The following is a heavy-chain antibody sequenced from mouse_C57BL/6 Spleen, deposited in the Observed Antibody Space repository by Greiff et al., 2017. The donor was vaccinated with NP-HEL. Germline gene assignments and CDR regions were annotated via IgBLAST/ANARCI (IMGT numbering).Heavy chain of an antibody. CDR1: GFSLTSYG. D-gene: IGHD1-1*01. Sequence: QLVESGPGLVAPSQSLSITCTVSGFSLTSYGVHCVRQPPGKVLEWLVVIWSDGSTTYNSALNSRLSISKDNSKSQVFLKMNSLQTDDTAMYYCARHEDGPFAYWGQGTLVTVAA. V-gene: IGHV2-6-1*01. J-gene: IGHJ3*01. CDR2: IWSDGST. CDR3: ARHEDGPFAY.